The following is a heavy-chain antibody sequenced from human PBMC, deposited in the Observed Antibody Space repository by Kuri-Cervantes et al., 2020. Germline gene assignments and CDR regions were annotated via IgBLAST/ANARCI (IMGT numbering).Heavy chain of an antibody. V-gene: IGHV3-48*04. CDR1: GFTFSSYS. CDR2: ISSSSSTI. CDR3: ARQLASGSYQRLDY. J-gene: IGHJ4*02. D-gene: IGHD1-26*01. Sequence: GESLKISCAASGFTFSSYSMNWVRQAPGKGLEWVSYISSSSSTIYYADSVKGRFTISRDNAQNSLYLQMNSLRAEDTAVYYCARQLASGSYQRLDYWGQGTLVTVSS.